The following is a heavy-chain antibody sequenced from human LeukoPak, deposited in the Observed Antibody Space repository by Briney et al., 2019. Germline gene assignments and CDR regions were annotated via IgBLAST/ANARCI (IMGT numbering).Heavy chain of an antibody. CDR3: ARDFRYDRSGYYGFDY. CDR1: GYTFTNYG. CDR2: ISAYNGNT. Sequence: ASVKVSCKASGYTFTNYGISWVLQAPGQGLEWMGWISAYNGNTNYAQKLQGRVTMTTDTSTSTAHMELRSLRSDDTAVYYCARDFRYDRSGYYGFDYWGQGTLVTVSS. V-gene: IGHV1-18*01. D-gene: IGHD3-22*01. J-gene: IGHJ4*02.